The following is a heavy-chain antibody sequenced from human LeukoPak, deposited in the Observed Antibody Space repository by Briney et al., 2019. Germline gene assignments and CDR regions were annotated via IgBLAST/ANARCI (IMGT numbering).Heavy chain of an antibody. Sequence: PGGSLRLSCAASGFTFSSYGMHWVRQAPGKGLEWVAVIWYDGSNKYYADSVKGRFTISRDNSKNTLYLQMNSLRAEDTAVYYCAKDKAPPITIFGVVIEKTDAFDIWGQGTMVTVSS. CDR2: IWYDGSNK. CDR3: AKDKAPPITIFGVVIEKTDAFDI. CDR1: GFTFSSYG. J-gene: IGHJ3*02. D-gene: IGHD3-3*01. V-gene: IGHV3-33*06.